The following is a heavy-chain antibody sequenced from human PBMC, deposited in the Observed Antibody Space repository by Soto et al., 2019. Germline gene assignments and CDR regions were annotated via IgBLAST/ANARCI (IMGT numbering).Heavy chain of an antibody. CDR2: ISSSSCYI. J-gene: IGHJ3*02. CDR1: GFTFSSYS. D-gene: IGHD5-18*01. Sequence: GGSLRLSCAASGFTFSSYSMNWVRQAPGKGLEWVSSISSSSCYIYYADSVKGRFTISRDNAKNSLYLQMNSLRAEDTAVYYCAREEGCSYGDNDAFDIWGQGTMVTVSS. CDR3: AREEGCSYGDNDAFDI. V-gene: IGHV3-21*01.